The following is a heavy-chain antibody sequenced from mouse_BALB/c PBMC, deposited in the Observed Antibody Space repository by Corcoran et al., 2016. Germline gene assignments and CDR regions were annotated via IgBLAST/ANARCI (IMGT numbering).Heavy chain of an antibody. V-gene: IGHV14-3*02. Sequence: EVQLQQSGAELVKPGASVKLSCTASGFNIKDTYMHWVKQRPEQGLEWSGRIDPANGNTKYDPKFQGKATITADTSSNTAYLQLSSLTSEDTAGYYCANWDWYFDVWGAGTTVTVSS. CDR2: IDPANGNT. CDR1: GFNIKDTY. J-gene: IGHJ1*01. D-gene: IGHD4-1*01. CDR3: ANWDWYFDV.